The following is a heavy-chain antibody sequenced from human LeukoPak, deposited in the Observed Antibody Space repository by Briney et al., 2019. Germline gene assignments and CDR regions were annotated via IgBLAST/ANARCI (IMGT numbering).Heavy chain of an antibody. V-gene: IGHV4-59*01. CDR2: IYYSGST. J-gene: IGHJ4*02. Sequence: SETLSLTCTVSGGSISSYYLSWIRQPPGKGLEWIGYIYYSGSTNYNPSLKSRVTISVDTSKNQFSLKLSSVTAGDTAVYYCARMRFLEWFPALFDYWGQGTLVTVSS. CDR1: GGSISSYY. CDR3: ARMRFLEWFPALFDY. D-gene: IGHD3-3*01.